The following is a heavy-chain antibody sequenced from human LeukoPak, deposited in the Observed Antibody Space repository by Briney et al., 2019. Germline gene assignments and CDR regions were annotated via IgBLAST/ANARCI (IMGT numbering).Heavy chain of an antibody. CDR2: IHHSGTT. D-gene: IGHD1-1*01. CDR1: GASLSDHY. J-gene: IGHJ4*02. CDR3: ARGRLDGYYFDY. V-gene: IGHV4-34*01. Sequence: NTSETLSLTCVVYGASLSDHYWTWIRQPPGKGLEWIGEIHHSGTTSYKPSLRSRVTISGDTSKNQFSLILRSVTAADTAVYYCARGRLDGYYFDYWGQGALATVSS.